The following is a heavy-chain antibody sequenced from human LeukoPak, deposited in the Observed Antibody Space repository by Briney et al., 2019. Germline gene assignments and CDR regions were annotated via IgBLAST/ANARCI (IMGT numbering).Heavy chain of an antibody. J-gene: IGHJ4*02. CDR2: ISWDGGST. Sequence: PGGSLRLSCAASGFTFDDYTMHWVRQAPGKGLEWVSLISWDGGSTYYADSVKGRFTISRDNSKNSLYLQMNSLRTEDTALYYCAKDSAAPPGSFDYWGQGRLVTVSS. V-gene: IGHV3-43*01. D-gene: IGHD2-15*01. CDR1: GFTFDDYT. CDR3: AKDSAAPPGSFDY.